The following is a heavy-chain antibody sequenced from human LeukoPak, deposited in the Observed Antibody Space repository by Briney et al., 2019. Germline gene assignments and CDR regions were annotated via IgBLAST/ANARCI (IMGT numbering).Heavy chain of an antibody. J-gene: IGHJ4*02. CDR3: ARHNARLRGWIGEVDF. CDR1: GGSINNYY. D-gene: IGHD3-10*01. Sequence: SETLSPTCSVSGGSINNYYWSWIRQPPGKGLEWIAYFYYSGSTNYNPSLKSRVTISVDTSKNQFSLMLSSVTAADTAVYYCARHNARLRGWIGEVDFWGQGALVTVSS. V-gene: IGHV4-59*08. CDR2: FYYSGST.